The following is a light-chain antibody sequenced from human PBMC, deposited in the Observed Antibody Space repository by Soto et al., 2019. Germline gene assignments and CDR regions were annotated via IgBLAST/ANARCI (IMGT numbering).Light chain of an antibody. Sequence: DIQMTQSPSSLSASVGDRVTITCRASQDISNYLNWYQQKPGKAPKVLIYAASSLQSGVPSRFSGIGSGTDFTLSISSLQPEDFATYYCQQSYSGPLTFGGGTKWISN. CDR1: QDISNY. CDR2: AAS. J-gene: IGKJ4*01. CDR3: QQSYSGPLT. V-gene: IGKV1-39*01.